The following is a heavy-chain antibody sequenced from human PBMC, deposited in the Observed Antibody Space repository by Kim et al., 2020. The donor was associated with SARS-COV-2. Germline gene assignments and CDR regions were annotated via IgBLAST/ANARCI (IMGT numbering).Heavy chain of an antibody. CDR3: AKAVGSTMWNSFDY. Sequence: GGSLRLSCAVSGFTFSSYAMRWVRQAPGKGLEWVSAVSGGGGSVNYADSVRGRFTISRDNSKNTLSLQMSSLRAEDTAIYYCAKAVGSTMWNSFDYWGQGTLVTVSS. CDR2: VSGGGGSV. J-gene: IGHJ4*02. V-gene: IGHV3-23*01. D-gene: IGHD1-26*01. CDR1: GFTFSSYA.